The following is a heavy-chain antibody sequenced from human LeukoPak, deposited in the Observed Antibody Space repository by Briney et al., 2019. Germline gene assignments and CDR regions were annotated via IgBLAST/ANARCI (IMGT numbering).Heavy chain of an antibody. Sequence: GASVKVSCKASGYTFTSYGISWVRQAPGQGLEWMGWISAYNGNTNYAQKLQGRVTMTTDTSTSTAYMELRSLRSDDTAVYCCARSRESIAAAGTLDYWGQGTLVTVSS. CDR2: ISAYNGNT. CDR1: GYTFTSYG. J-gene: IGHJ4*02. CDR3: ARSRESIAAAGTLDY. D-gene: IGHD6-13*01. V-gene: IGHV1-18*01.